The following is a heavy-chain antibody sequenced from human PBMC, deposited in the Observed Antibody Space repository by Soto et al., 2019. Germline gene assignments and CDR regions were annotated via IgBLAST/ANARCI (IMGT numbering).Heavy chain of an antibody. CDR2: ISGGGGST. D-gene: IGHD3-9*01. Sequence: GGSLRLSCAASGFPFSSYAMSWVRQAPGKGLEWVSAISGGGGSTYYADSVKGRFTISRDNSKNMLFLQMNSRRAEDTAVYYCAKDRPPDGIWTFAQWAQGTPVPVSS. CDR1: GFPFSSYA. V-gene: IGHV3-23*01. CDR3: AKDRPPDGIWTFAQ. J-gene: IGHJ4*02.